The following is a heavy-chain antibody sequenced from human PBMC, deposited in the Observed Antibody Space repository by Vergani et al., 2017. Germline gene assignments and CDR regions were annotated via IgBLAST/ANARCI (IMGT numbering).Heavy chain of an antibody. D-gene: IGHD2-2*01. CDR2: ISSSSSYI. CDR1: GFTFSSYS. V-gene: IGHV3-21*01. CDR3: ARDIVVVPAAMDPWFDP. J-gene: IGHJ5*02. Sequence: EVQLVESGGGLVKPGGPLRLSCAASGFTFSSYSMNWVRQAPGKGLEWVSSISSSSSYIYYADSVKGRFTISRDNAKNSLYLQMNSLRAEDTAVYYCARDIVVVPAAMDPWFDPWGQGTLVTVSS.